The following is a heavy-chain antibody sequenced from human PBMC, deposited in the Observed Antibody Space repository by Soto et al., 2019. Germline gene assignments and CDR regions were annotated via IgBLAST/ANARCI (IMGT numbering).Heavy chain of an antibody. V-gene: IGHV4-34*01. J-gene: IGHJ5*02. Sequence: PSETLSLTCAVYGGSFSGYYWSWIRQPPGKGLEWIGEINHSGSTNYNPSLKSRVTISVDTSKNQFSLKLSSVTAADTAVYYCARLFLKDIVVVPAVKSWFDPWGQGTLVTV. CDR3: ARLFLKDIVVVPAVKSWFDP. CDR1: GGSFSGYY. CDR2: INHSGST. D-gene: IGHD2-2*01.